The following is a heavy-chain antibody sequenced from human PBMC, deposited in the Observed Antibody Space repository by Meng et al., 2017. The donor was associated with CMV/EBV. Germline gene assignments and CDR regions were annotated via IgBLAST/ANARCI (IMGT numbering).Heavy chain of an antibody. CDR2: IYTSGST. D-gene: IGHD1-14*01. Sequence: QVQLQESGPGLVKPSQTLSLTCTVSGGSISSGSYYWSWIRQPAGKGLEWIGRIYTSGSTNYNPSLKSRVTISVDTSKNQFSLKLSSVTAADTAVYYCAREPAFSAPWPFDYWGQGTLVTVSS. CDR1: GGSISSGSYY. CDR3: AREPAFSAPWPFDY. J-gene: IGHJ4*02. V-gene: IGHV4-61*02.